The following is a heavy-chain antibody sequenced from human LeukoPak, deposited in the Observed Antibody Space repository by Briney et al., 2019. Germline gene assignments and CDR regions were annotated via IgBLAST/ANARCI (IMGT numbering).Heavy chain of an antibody. V-gene: IGHV4-59*12. D-gene: IGHD6-19*01. J-gene: IGHJ4*02. CDR1: GGSISSNH. Sequence: SETLSLTCSVYGGSISSNHWSWVRQPPGKGLEWIAYIYYSGSTNQNPSFKSRVTISIDTSKNQFSLKLSSVTAADTAVYYCARDSSGWSFDYWGQGTVVTVSS. CDR2: IYYSGST. CDR3: ARDSSGWSFDY.